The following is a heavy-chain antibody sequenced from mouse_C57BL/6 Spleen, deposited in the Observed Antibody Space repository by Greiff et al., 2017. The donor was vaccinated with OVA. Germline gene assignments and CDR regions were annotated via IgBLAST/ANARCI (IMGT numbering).Heavy chain of an antibody. CDR1: GYTFTDYY. CDR3: ARCYDYDGFDY. CDR2: INPNNGGT. J-gene: IGHJ2*01. D-gene: IGHD2-4*01. V-gene: IGHV1-26*01. Sequence: VQLQQSGPELVKPGASVKISCKASGYTFTDYYMNWVKQSHGKSLEWIGDINPNNGGTSYNQKFKGKATLTVDKSSSTAYMELRSLTSEDSAVYYSARCYDYDGFDYWGQGTTLTVSS.